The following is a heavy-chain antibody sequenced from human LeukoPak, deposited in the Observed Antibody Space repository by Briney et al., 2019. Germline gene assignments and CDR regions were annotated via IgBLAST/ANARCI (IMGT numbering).Heavy chain of an antibody. CDR1: GYTFTSYD. J-gene: IGHJ3*02. CDR2: MNPNSGNT. D-gene: IGHD3-16*02. CDR3: ARGGDYDYVWGSYRPDAFDI. V-gene: IGHV1-8*01. Sequence: ASVKVSCKASGYTFTSYDINWVRQATGQGLEWMGWMNPNSGNTGYAQKFQGRVTMTRNTSISTAYMELSSLRSEDTAVYYCARGGDYDYVWGSYRPDAFDIWGQGTMVTVPS.